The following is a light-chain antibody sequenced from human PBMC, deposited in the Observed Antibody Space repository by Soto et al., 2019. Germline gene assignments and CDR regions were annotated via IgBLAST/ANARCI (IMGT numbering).Light chain of an antibody. CDR3: QQYNNWPPRT. V-gene: IGKV3-15*01. J-gene: IGKJ4*01. Sequence: EIVMTQSPSTLSVSPGERATLSCRASQSVRSNLAWYQQKPGQAPTLLIYDASTRATGIPSRFSGSGSGTEVTLTISSLQSEDVAVSYYQQYNNWPPRTFGRGTKVEIK. CDR1: QSVRSN. CDR2: DAS.